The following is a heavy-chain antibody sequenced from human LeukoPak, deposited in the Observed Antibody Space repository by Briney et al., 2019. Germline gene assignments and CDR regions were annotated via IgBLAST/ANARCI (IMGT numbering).Heavy chain of an antibody. V-gene: IGHV4-59*03. CDR2: FYHIGST. D-gene: IGHD2-2*01. Sequence: PSETLSLTCAVYGESFSDSYWSWIRQPPGKGLEWIGYFYHIGSTNYNPSLKSRVTISVDTSRNQFSLELNSVTAADTAVYYCAKLAQRGGFDYWGQGTLVTVSS. J-gene: IGHJ4*02. CDR1: GESFSDSY. CDR3: AKLAQRGGFDY.